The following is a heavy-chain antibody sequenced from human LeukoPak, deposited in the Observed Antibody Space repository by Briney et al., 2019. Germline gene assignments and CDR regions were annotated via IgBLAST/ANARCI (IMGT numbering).Heavy chain of an antibody. D-gene: IGHD3-22*01. Sequence: PSETLSLTCTVSGGSTSSYYWSWIRQPAGKGLEWIGRIYTSGSTNYNPSLKSRVTMSVDTSKNQFSLKLSSVTAADTAVYYCAREDDSSGYYYADAFDIWGQGTMVTVSS. V-gene: IGHV4-4*07. CDR2: IYTSGST. CDR3: AREDDSSGYYYADAFDI. J-gene: IGHJ3*02. CDR1: GGSTSSYY.